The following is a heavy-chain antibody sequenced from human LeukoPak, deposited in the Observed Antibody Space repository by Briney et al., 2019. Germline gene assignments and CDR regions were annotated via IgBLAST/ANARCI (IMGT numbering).Heavy chain of an antibody. CDR3: TTGIDYGGGY. CDR1: GFIFTNAW. Sequence: GGSLRLSCAASGFIFTNAWMNWVRQAPGKGLEWDGRIKNKDEGEKTDYAAPVKGRFTISRDDSKATLFLQMNSLKMEDTAIYYCTTGIDYGGGYWGQGTLVSVSS. CDR2: IKNKDEGEKT. D-gene: IGHD3-16*01. V-gene: IGHV3-15*07. J-gene: IGHJ4*02.